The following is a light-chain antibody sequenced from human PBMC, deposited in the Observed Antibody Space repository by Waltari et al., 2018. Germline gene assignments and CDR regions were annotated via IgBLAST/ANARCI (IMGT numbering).Light chain of an antibody. CDR3: QSYDISLSGGV. Sequence: QSVLTQPPSVSGAPGQRVTISCTGSSSNIGAGYDVHWYQQLPGTAPKLPMFGKLSRPAGFPDRVSGSQSGTSASLASTGLQAEDEADYYCQSYDISLSGGVFGGGTKLTVL. J-gene: IGLJ2*01. V-gene: IGLV1-40*01. CDR1: SSNIGAGYD. CDR2: GKL.